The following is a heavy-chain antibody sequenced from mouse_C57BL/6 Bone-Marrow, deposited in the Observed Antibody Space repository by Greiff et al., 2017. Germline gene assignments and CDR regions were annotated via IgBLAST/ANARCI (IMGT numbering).Heavy chain of an antibody. J-gene: IGHJ3*01. CDR1: GYAFSSYW. CDR2: IYPGDGDT. D-gene: IGHD2-3*01. CDR3: ARPLLPQAWFAY. Sequence: VKLQESGAELVKPGASVKISCKASGYAFSSYWMNWVKQRPGKGLEWIGQIYPGDGDTNYNGKFKGKATLTADKSSSTAYMQLSSLTSEDSAVYFCARPLLPQAWFAYWGQGTLVTVSA. V-gene: IGHV1-80*01.